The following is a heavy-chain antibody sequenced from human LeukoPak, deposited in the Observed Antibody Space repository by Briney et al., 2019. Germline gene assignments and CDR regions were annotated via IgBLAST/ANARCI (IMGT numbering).Heavy chain of an antibody. CDR2: FSYSGST. V-gene: IGHV4-59*07. Sequence: SDTLSLTCTVSGGSISSYYWSGIRQPPGGGLEWVGYFSYSGSTNYNPSLKSRVTISAATSKSQFSLKLNSVTAADTAVYYCASRQGAVSPLDYWGQGTLVTVSS. CDR1: GGSISSYY. J-gene: IGHJ4*02. CDR3: ASRQGAVSPLDY. D-gene: IGHD2/OR15-2a*01.